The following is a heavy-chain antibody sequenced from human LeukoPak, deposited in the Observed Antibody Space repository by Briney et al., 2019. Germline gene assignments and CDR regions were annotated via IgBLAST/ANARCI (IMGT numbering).Heavy chain of an antibody. D-gene: IGHD2-21*01. CDR2: INHSGST. V-gene: IGHV4-34*01. Sequence: SETLSLTCAVYGGSFSGYYWSWIRQPPGKGLEWSGEINHSGSTNYNPSLKSRVTISVDTSKNQFSLKLSSVTAADTAVYYCARGSYCGGPTRPGGDQPSCISAFDIWGQGTMVTVSS. J-gene: IGHJ3*02. CDR3: ARGSYCGGPTRPGGDQPSCISAFDI. CDR1: GGSFSGYY.